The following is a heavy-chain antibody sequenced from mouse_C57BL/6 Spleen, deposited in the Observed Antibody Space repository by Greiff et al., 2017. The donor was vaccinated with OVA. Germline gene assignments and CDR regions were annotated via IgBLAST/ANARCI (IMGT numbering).Heavy chain of an antibody. CDR1: GYTFTSYW. V-gene: IGHV1-64*01. Sequence: QVQLQQSGAELVKPGASVKLSCKASGYTFTSYWMHWVKQRPGQGLEWIGMIHPNSGSTNYNEKFKSKATLTVDKSSSTAYMQLSSLTSEDSAVYYCARTAQAYYFDYWGQGTTLTVSS. CDR3: ARTAQAYYFDY. CDR2: IHPNSGST. J-gene: IGHJ2*01. D-gene: IGHD3-2*02.